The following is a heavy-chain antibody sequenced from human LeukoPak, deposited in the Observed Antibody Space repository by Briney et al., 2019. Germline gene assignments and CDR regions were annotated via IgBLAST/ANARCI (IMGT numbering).Heavy chain of an antibody. D-gene: IGHD2-21*01. CDR3: ARDRHIVVAIAMLDAFDI. Sequence: ASVKVSCKASGYTFTGYYMHWVRQAPGQGLEWMGWINPNCGGTNYAQKFQGRVTMTRDTSISTAYMELSRLRSDDTAVYYCARDRHIVVAIAMLDAFDIWGQGTMVTVSS. V-gene: IGHV1-2*02. CDR2: INPNCGGT. CDR1: GYTFTGYY. J-gene: IGHJ3*02.